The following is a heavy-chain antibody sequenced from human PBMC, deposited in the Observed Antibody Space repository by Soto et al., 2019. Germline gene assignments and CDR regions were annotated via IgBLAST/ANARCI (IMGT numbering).Heavy chain of an antibody. CDR1: GFTFSSYA. Sequence: GGSLRLSCAASGFTFSSYAMSWVRQAPGKGLEWVSAISGSGGSTYYADSVKGRFTISRDNSKNTLYLQMNSLRAEDTAVYYCAKGHDFWSGYYYYGMDVWGQGTTVTV. D-gene: IGHD3-3*01. J-gene: IGHJ6*02. CDR3: AKGHDFWSGYYYYGMDV. CDR2: ISGSGGST. V-gene: IGHV3-23*01.